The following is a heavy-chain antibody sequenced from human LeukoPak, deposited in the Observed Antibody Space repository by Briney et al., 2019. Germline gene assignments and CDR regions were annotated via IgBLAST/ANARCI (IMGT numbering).Heavy chain of an antibody. CDR1: GYTFTSYG. Sequence: ASVKVSCKASGYTFTSYGISWVRQAPGQGLEWMGWISAYNGNTKYAQNLQGRVTVTADTSTTTAYMELTNLRPDDTAIYYCARDERRAAAGSTYYFDYWGQGTLVTVSS. CDR3: ARDERRAAAGSTYYFDY. D-gene: IGHD6-13*01. J-gene: IGHJ4*02. CDR2: ISAYNGNT. V-gene: IGHV1-18*01.